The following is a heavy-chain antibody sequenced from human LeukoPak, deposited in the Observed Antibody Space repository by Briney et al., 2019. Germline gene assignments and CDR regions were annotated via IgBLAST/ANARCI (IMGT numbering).Heavy chain of an antibody. D-gene: IGHD6-19*01. V-gene: IGHV4-34*01. CDR1: GGSFSGYY. J-gene: IGHJ3*02. CDR3: AGQWLVHAFDI. CDR2: INHSGST. Sequence: SETLSLTCAVYGGSFSGYYWSWIRQPPGKGLEWIGEINHSGSTNYNPSHKSRVTISVDTSKNQFSLKLSSVTAADTAVYYCAGQWLVHAFDIWGQGTMVTVSS.